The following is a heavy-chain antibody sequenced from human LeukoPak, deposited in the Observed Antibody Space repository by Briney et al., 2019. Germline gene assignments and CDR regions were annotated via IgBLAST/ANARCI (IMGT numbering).Heavy chain of an antibody. Sequence: ASETLSLTCTVYSESFSGYYWSWIRQPPGKGLEWIGEINHSGSTNYNPSLKSRVTISVDTSKNQFSLKLSSVTAADTAVYYCASRGWLRLVQFDYWGQGTLVTVFS. CDR2: INHSGST. D-gene: IGHD5-12*01. CDR3: ASRGWLRLVQFDY. CDR1: SESFSGYY. V-gene: IGHV4-34*01. J-gene: IGHJ4*02.